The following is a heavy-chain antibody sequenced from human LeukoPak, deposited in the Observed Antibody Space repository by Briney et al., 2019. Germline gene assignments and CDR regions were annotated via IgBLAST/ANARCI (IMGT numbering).Heavy chain of an antibody. D-gene: IGHD3-16*01. Sequence: GGSLRLSRAASGLTFSSHWMHWLRQAPGKGLVWVSFINNDGRITRYAYSVKGRFTISRDNAKNTVYLQMNTLRAEDTAMYYCARGRQGAVDYWGPGTLVTVS. CDR3: ARGRQGAVDY. CDR2: INNDGRIT. J-gene: IGHJ4*02. CDR1: GLTFSSHW. V-gene: IGHV3-74*01.